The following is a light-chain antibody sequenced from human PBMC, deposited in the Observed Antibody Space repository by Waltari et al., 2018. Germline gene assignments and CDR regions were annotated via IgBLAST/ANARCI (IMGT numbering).Light chain of an antibody. CDR2: QDS. J-gene: IGLJ1*01. Sequence: QSALTQPASVSGSPGHSITISCTGTSSDAGAYDYLPWYQQYPGKAPKLKIFQDSNRPSGASLRFTASKSRNTASLTFSGLRPEEESDYYCSCLKTSSTEVFGTGTKVTVL. V-gene: IGLV2-14*01. CDR1: SSDAGAYDY. CDR3: SCLKTSSTEV.